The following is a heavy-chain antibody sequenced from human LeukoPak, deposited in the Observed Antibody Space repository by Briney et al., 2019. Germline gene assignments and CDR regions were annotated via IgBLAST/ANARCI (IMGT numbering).Heavy chain of an antibody. J-gene: IGHJ4*02. CDR2: ISYDGSNK. D-gene: IGHD1-26*01. V-gene: IGHV3-30*04. CDR1: GFTFSSYA. CDR3: ARDNGGSYYEWMDY. Sequence: PGGSLRLSCAASGFTFSSYAMHWVRQAPGKGLEWVAVISYDGSNKYHADSVKGRFTISRDNSKNTLYLQMNSLRAEDTAVYYCARDNGGSYYEWMDYWGQGTLVTVSS.